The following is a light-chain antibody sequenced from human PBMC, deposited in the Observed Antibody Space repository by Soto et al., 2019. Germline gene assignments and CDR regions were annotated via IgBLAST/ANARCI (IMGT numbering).Light chain of an antibody. CDR3: QTWGSGIVV. Sequence: QAVVTQSPSASASLGASVKLTCTLSSGHSNYAIAWHQQQSEKGPRYLMKLNSDGSHSKGDGIPDRFSCSSSGAERYLTISSLQSEDEADYYCQTWGSGIVVFGGGTKLTVL. V-gene: IGLV4-69*01. CDR1: SGHSNYA. J-gene: IGLJ2*01. CDR2: LNSDGSH.